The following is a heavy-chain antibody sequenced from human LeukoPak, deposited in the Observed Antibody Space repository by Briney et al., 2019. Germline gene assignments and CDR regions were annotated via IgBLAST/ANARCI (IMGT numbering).Heavy chain of an antibody. CDR2: IGHTGST. Sequence: SETLSLTCAVSGGSISSSNWWTWVRQPPGKGLEWVGEIGHTGSTNYNPSLKNRVTISVDTSKKQFSLKLRSVTAADTAVYYCASHRTREEPGPLDIWGQGTMVTVSS. CDR3: ASHRTREEPGPLDI. J-gene: IGHJ3*02. V-gene: IGHV4-4*02. CDR1: GGSISSSNW. D-gene: IGHD1-26*01.